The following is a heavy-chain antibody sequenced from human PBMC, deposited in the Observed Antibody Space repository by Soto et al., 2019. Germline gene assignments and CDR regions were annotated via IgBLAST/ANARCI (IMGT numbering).Heavy chain of an antibody. Sequence: VQLVQSGAEVKKPGSSVKVSCKASGGTFSTYTISWVRQAPGQGLEWLGRIIPLFGLPNHAQKFRDRVTISADKPTDTAYLEMNSLRPEDTAVYYCAFDVQTGVVYFDNWGQGTLVTVSS. V-gene: IGHV1-69*02. D-gene: IGHD2-21*01. J-gene: IGHJ4*02. CDR1: GGTFSTYT. CDR2: IIPLFGLP. CDR3: AFDVQTGVVYFDN.